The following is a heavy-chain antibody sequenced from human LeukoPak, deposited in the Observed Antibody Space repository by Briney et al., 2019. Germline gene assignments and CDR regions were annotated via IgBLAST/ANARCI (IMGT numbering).Heavy chain of an antibody. CDR2: IYYSGST. V-gene: IGHV4-59*01. J-gene: IGHJ3*02. CDR1: GGSISSYY. Sequence: KASETLSLTCTVSGGSISSYYWSWIRQPPGKGLEWIGYIYYSGSTNYNPSLKSRVTISVDTSKNQFSLKLSSVTAADTAVYYCAREWYCSGGSCPDGAFDIWGQGTMVTVSS. D-gene: IGHD2-15*01. CDR3: AREWYCSGGSCPDGAFDI.